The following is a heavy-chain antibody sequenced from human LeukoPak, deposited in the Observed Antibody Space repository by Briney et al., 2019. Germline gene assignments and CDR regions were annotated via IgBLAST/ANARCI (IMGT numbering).Heavy chain of an antibody. Sequence: GGSLRLSCAASGFTFSSYWMHWVRQAPGKGLVWVSRINRDGRSTNYADSVKGRFTISRDNAKNTLYLQMNSLRAEDTAVYYCAGFWGYYYGMDVWGQGTTVTVSS. D-gene: IGHD3-16*01. J-gene: IGHJ6*02. V-gene: IGHV3-74*01. CDR1: GFTFSSYW. CDR2: INRDGRST. CDR3: AGFWGYYYGMDV.